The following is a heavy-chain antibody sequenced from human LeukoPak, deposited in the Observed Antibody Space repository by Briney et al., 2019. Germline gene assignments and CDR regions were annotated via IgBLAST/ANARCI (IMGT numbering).Heavy chain of an antibody. CDR3: ARDGIVVVDYYYYYMDV. D-gene: IGHD3-22*01. Sequence: PSETLSLTCAVYGGSFSGYYWSWIRQPPGKGLEWVSSISGSSSYIYYADSVKGRFTISRDNAKNSLYLQMNSLRAEDTAVYYCARDGIVVVDYYYYYMDVWGKGTTVTVSS. V-gene: IGHV3-21*01. J-gene: IGHJ6*03. CDR1: GGSFSGYY. CDR2: ISGSSSYI.